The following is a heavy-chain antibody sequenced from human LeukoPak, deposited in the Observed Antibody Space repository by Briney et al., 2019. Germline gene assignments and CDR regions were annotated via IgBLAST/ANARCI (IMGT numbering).Heavy chain of an antibody. Sequence: SETLPLTCTVSGGSISSSSYYWGWIRQPPGKGLEWIASIYYSGSTYYNPSLKSRVTISVDTSKNQFSLRLSSVTAADTAVYYCARRYDYVWGSYRSPRAFDIWGQGTMVTVSS. J-gene: IGHJ3*02. D-gene: IGHD3-16*02. CDR1: GGSISSSSYY. CDR2: IYYSGST. V-gene: IGHV4-39*01. CDR3: ARRYDYVWGSYRSPRAFDI.